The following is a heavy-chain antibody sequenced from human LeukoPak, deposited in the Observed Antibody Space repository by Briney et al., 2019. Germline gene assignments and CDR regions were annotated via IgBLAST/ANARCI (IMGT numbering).Heavy chain of an antibody. D-gene: IGHD4-11*01. CDR2: VSVEGIGR. J-gene: IGHJ5*01. CDR1: RLTFSFYT. Sequence: GGSLRLSRAASRLTFSFYTMYWFRQAPGKGLEWVASVSVEGIGRYFPGSVEGRFTTSRDNSKNTVYLQMNNVRPEDTAVYFCATVTKVDFDFWGQGTLVGVSS. V-gene: IGHV3-30-3*01. CDR3: ATVTKVDFDF.